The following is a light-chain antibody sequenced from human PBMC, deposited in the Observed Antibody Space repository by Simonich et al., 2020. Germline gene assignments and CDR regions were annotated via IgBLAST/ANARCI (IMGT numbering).Light chain of an antibody. V-gene: IGLV3-25*03. CDR2: KDS. CDR1: NIGSKN. J-gene: IGLJ2*01. CDR3: QSADSSGTYVV. Sequence: GRITCGGNNIGSKNVHWYQQKPGQAPVLVIYKDSERPSGIPERFSGSSSGTTVTLTISGVQAEDEADYYCQSADSSGTYVVFGGGTKLTVL.